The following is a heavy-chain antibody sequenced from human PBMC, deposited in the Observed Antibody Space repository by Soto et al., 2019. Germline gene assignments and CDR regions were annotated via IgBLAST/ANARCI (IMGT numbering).Heavy chain of an antibody. CDR1: GYTFVNYY. J-gene: IGHJ4*02. Sequence: ASVKVSCKASGYTFVNYYIHWVRQAPGQGREWMGIIDPSGGTTTYAQKFQGRVSMTRDTSTSTVYMELSSLRSEDTAIYYCARDHWNRAPCFDYWGQGTLVTVSS. CDR2: IDPSGGTT. CDR3: ARDHWNRAPCFDY. D-gene: IGHD1-1*01. V-gene: IGHV1-46*01.